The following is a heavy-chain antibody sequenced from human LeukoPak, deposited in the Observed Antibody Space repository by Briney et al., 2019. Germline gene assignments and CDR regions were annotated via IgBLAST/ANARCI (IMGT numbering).Heavy chain of an antibody. CDR2: ISTRGST. V-gene: IGHV4-4*07. CDR3: ARARWPLAGLFDP. J-gene: IGHJ5*02. CDR1: GGSISSFY. Sequence: SETLSLTCTVSGGSISSFYWSWIRQPAGKGLEWIGRISTRGSTNYNPSLKSRVTISLATSTNQFSLRLSSVTAADTAVYYCARARWPLAGLFDPWGQGTLVTVSS. D-gene: IGHD6-19*01.